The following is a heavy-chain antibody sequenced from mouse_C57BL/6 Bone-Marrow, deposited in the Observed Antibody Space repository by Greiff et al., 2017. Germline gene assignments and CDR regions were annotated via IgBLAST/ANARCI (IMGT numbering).Heavy chain of an antibody. V-gene: IGHV1-59*01. CDR1: GYTFTSYW. Sequence: QVQLQQPGAELVRPGTSVKLSCKASGYTFTSYWMHWVKQRPGQGLEWIGVIDPADSYTNYTQKFKGQATLTVDTSSSTAYMQLSSLTSEYSAVYYCTRPDYYAMDYWGQGTSVTVSS. CDR3: TRPDYYAMDY. CDR2: IDPADSYT. J-gene: IGHJ4*01.